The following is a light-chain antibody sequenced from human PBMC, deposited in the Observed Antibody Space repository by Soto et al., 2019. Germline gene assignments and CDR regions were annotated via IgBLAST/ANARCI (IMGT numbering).Light chain of an antibody. V-gene: IGLV2-11*01. CDR3: SSNRSGDSHV. Sequence: QSVLTQPHSVSGSPGQSVTISCTGTNSDVGRYNSVSWYQQLPGKAPQLIISAVRQRPSGVPDRFSGSKSGNTASLTISGLQAEDEADYYCSSNRSGDSHVFGTGTKVTVL. CDR1: NSDVGRYNS. CDR2: AVR. J-gene: IGLJ1*01.